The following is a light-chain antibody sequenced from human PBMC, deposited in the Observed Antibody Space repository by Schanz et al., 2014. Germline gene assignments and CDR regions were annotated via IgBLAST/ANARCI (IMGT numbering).Light chain of an antibody. Sequence: QSVLTQPASVSGAPGQSITISCTGTSSDIGAYNYVSWYQQHPGKAPKLILYDVDRRPSAVSDRFSGSKSGNTASLTISGLQAEDEADYYCSSYTSSTTLVFGGGTKLTVL. J-gene: IGLJ3*02. CDR3: SSYTSSTTLV. V-gene: IGLV2-14*03. CDR2: DVD. CDR1: SSDIGAYNY.